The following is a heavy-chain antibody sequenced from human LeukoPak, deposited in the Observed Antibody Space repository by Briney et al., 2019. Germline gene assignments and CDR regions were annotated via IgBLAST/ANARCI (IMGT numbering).Heavy chain of an antibody. CDR3: ARDPILRWAFDI. CDR1: GFTFSSYS. J-gene: IGHJ3*02. CDR2: ISSSSSYI. V-gene: IGHV3-21*01. D-gene: IGHD4-23*01. Sequence: GGSLRLSCAASGFTFSSYSMNWVRQAPGKGLEWVSSISSSSSYIYYADSVKGRFTISRDNAKNSLYLQMNSLRAEDTAVYYCARDPILRWAFDIWGQGTMVTISS.